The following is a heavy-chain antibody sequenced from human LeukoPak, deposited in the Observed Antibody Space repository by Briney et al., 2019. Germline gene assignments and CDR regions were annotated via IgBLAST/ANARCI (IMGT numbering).Heavy chain of an antibody. CDR1: GGSFSGYY. CDR2: IYHSGST. Sequence: SETLSLTCAVNGGSFSGYYWSWIRQPPGKGLEWIGYIYHSGSTYYNPSLKSRVTISVDRSKNQFSLKLSSVTAADTAVYYCARSLGVTTYYFDYWGQGTLVTVSS. D-gene: IGHD4-17*01. CDR3: ARSLGVTTYYFDY. V-gene: IGHV4-30-2*01. J-gene: IGHJ4*02.